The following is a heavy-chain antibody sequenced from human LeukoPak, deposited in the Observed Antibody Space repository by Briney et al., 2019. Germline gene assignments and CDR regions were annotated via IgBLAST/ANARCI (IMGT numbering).Heavy chain of an antibody. D-gene: IGHD3-22*01. CDR3: ARDSRPITMIVLGPLPDY. CDR1: GYTFTSYG. J-gene: IGHJ4*02. CDR2: ISAYNGNT. Sequence: ASVKVSCKASGYTFTSYGISWVRQAPGQGLEWMGWISAYNGNTNYAQKLQGRVTMTTDTSTSTAYMELRSLRSHDTAVYYCARDSRPITMIVLGPLPDYWGQGTLVTVSS. V-gene: IGHV1-18*01.